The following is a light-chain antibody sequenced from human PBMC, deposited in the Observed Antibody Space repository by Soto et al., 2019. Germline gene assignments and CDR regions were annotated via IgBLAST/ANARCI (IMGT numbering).Light chain of an antibody. J-gene: IGKJ2*01. CDR2: DAS. CDR3: QQYNSYSPVYT. V-gene: IGKV1-5*01. CDR1: QSISSW. Sequence: DIQMTQSPSTLSASVGDRVTITCRASQSISSWLAWYQQKPGKAPKLLIYDASSLESGVPSRFSGSGSGTEFTLTISSLQPDDFAPYYCQQYNSYSPVYTFGQGKKLAIK.